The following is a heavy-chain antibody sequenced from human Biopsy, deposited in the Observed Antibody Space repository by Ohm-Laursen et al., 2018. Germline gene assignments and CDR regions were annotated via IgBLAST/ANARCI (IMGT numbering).Heavy chain of an antibody. CDR2: ISYDGSSQ. D-gene: IGHD3-22*01. Sequence: GQTLSLTCAASGFPFSSYHIHWVRQAPGKGLEWVAVISYDGSSQYYVNSVKGRFTISRDNSKNTAYLQMISLGAEDTAVYYCAKSRESSGYYLVDWGQGTLVTVSS. V-gene: IGHV3-30*18. CDR3: AKSRESSGYYLVD. J-gene: IGHJ4*02. CDR1: GFPFSSYH.